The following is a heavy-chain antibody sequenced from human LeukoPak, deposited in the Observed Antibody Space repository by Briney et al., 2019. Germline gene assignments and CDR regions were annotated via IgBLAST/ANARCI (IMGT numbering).Heavy chain of an antibody. D-gene: IGHD2-21*02. V-gene: IGHV3-48*03. Sequence: GGSLRLSCAASGFTFSSYEMNWVRQAPGEGLEWVSYISTSDTSIYYADSVKDRFTISRDNAKNSLYLQMNSLRAEDTAVYYCARERASCGGDCSDYWGQETLVTVSS. J-gene: IGHJ4*02. CDR2: ISTSDTSI. CDR1: GFTFSSYE. CDR3: ARERASCGGDCSDY.